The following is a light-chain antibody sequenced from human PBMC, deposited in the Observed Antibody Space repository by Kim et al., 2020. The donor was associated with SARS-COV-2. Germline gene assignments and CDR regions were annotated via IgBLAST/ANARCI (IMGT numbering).Light chain of an antibody. CDR3: QQYNNWPLT. V-gene: IGKV3-15*01. J-gene: IGKJ4*01. CDR2: GAS. Sequence: EIVMTQSPATLSVSPGERATISCRASQSISNSLAWYQQKPGQAPRLLIYGASTRATGIPARFSGSGSGTEFTLTISSLQSEDFAVYSCQQYNNWPLTFGGGTKVDIK. CDR1: QSISNS.